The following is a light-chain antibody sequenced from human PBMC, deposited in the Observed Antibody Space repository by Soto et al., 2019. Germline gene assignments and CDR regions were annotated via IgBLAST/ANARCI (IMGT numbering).Light chain of an antibody. CDR3: QHLHSYPLS. CDR1: QDIGSY. V-gene: IGKV1-9*01. CDR2: TAS. J-gene: IGKJ4*01. Sequence: GYRVTITFRASQDIGSYLAGYQQKSGKAPKLLIHTASTLQTGVPFRFSGSGSGTEFTLTISSLQPGDFATYYCQHLHSYPLSFGGGTKVDNK.